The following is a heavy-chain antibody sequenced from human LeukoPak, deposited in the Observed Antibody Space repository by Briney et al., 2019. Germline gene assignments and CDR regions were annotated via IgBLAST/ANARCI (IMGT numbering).Heavy chain of an antibody. J-gene: IGHJ5*02. Sequence: GASVKVSCKASCYTFSSYGISWVRQAPGQGLEWMGWISGYTGNTNYAQNLQGRVTMTTDTSTSTAYMELRSLRSDDTALYYCARSSWFGGRSEWRWFDPWGQGTLVTVSS. V-gene: IGHV1-18*01. CDR3: ARSSWFGGRSEWRWFDP. D-gene: IGHD3-10*01. CDR1: CYTFSSYG. CDR2: ISGYTGNT.